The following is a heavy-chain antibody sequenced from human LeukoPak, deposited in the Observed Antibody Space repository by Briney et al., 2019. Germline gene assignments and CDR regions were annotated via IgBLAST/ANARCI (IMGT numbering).Heavy chain of an antibody. J-gene: IGHJ4*02. D-gene: IGHD3-22*01. Sequence: SETLSLTCAVDGGSFSGYYCSWIRQPPGKGLEWIGEINHSGSTNYNPSLKSRVTISVDTPKNQFSLKLSSVTAADTAVYYCARGTDSSGPLDYWGQGTLVTVSS. CDR1: GGSFSGYY. V-gene: IGHV4-34*01. CDR2: INHSGST. CDR3: ARGTDSSGPLDY.